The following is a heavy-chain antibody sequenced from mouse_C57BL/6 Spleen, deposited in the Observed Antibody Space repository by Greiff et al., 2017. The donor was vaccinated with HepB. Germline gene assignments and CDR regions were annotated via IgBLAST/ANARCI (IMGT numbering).Heavy chain of an antibody. CDR1: GYTFTSYW. Sequence: QVQLQQSGAELVRPGSSVKLSCKAPGYTFTSYWMDWVKQRPGQGLEWIGNIYPSDSETHYNQKFKDKATLTVDKSSSTAYMPLSSLTSEDSAVYYCARKGWRYAMDYWSQGTSVTVSS. CDR3: ARKGWRYAMDY. CDR2: IYPSDSET. V-gene: IGHV1-61*01. J-gene: IGHJ4*01. D-gene: IGHD2-3*01.